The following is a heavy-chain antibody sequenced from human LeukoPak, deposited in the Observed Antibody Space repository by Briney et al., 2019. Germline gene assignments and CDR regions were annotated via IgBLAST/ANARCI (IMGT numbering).Heavy chain of an antibody. J-gene: IGHJ3*02. CDR3: ARDSNVLRFLEWSRNAFDI. D-gene: IGHD3-3*01. CDR1: GFTFSHYG. Sequence: GGSLRLSCAASGFTFSHYGMHWVRQAPGKGLEWVSSISSSSSYIYYADSVKGRFTNSRDNAKNSLYLQMNSLRAEDTAVYYCARDSNVLRFLEWSRNAFDIWGQGTMVIVSS. V-gene: IGHV3-21*01. CDR2: ISSSSSYI.